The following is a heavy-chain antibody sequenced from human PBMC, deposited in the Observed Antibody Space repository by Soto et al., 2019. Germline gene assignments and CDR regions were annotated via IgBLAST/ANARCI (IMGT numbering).Heavy chain of an antibody. CDR1: GGSVSSDSFY. V-gene: IGHV4-61*01. Sequence: QVQLQESGPGLVRPSETLSLTCTVSGGSVSSDSFYWSWIRQPSGKGLEWIGYMHHSGATNYNPSLRSRVTISEGTSKNQFSLKLSSVTAADTAVYYCAREGSFCSGGTCLEYFQHWGQGTLVAVSS. D-gene: IGHD2-15*01. CDR3: AREGSFCSGGTCLEYFQH. J-gene: IGHJ1*01. CDR2: MHHSGAT.